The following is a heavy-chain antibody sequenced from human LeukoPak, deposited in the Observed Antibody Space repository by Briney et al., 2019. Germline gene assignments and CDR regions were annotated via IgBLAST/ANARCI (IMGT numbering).Heavy chain of an antibody. CDR1: GGSISSHY. J-gene: IGHJ6*03. V-gene: IGHV4-59*11. CDR2: IYYSGST. D-gene: IGHD5-12*01. CDR3: ARDSETGGYDADYYYYYMDV. Sequence: SETLSLTCTVSGGSISSHYWSWIRQPPGKGLEWIGYIYYSGSTNYNPSLKSRVTISVDTSKNQFSLKLSSVTAADTAVYYCARDSETGGYDADYYYYYMDVWGKGTTVTVSS.